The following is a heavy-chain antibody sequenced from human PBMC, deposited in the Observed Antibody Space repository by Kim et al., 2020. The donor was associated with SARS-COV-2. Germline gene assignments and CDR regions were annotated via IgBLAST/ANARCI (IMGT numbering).Heavy chain of an antibody. Sequence: GGSLRLSCAASGFTFSNAWMSWVRQAPGKGLEWVGRIKSKTDGGTTDYAAPVKGRFTISRDDSKNTLYLQMNSLKTEDTAVYYCTTGSQGSPEFWGFDYWGQGTLVTVSS. CDR2: IKSKTDGGTT. CDR3: TTGSQGSPEFWGFDY. V-gene: IGHV3-15*01. J-gene: IGHJ4*02. CDR1: GFTFSNAW. D-gene: IGHD3-3*01.